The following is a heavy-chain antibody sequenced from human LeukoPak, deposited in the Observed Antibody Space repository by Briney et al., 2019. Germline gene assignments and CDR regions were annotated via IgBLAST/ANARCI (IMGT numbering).Heavy chain of an antibody. Sequence: SETLSLTCAVYVGSFSGYHWNWIRQPPGKGLEWIGSIYYSWDTYYNPSLKSRVTISVDTSKNQFSLKLSSVTAADTAVYYCATTSYYYDSPDYWGQGTLVTVSS. D-gene: IGHD3-22*01. CDR1: VGSFSGYH. CDR3: ATTSYYYDSPDY. J-gene: IGHJ4*02. V-gene: IGHV4-34*01. CDR2: IYYSWDT.